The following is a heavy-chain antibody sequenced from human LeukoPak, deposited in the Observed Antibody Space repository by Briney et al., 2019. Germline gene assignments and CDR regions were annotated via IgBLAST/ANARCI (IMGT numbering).Heavy chain of an antibody. D-gene: IGHD4-17*01. CDR1: GGSISSYY. CDR3: TRDTGTTGEVKFDP. V-gene: IGHV4-4*07. CDR2: IYTSGST. J-gene: IGHJ5*02. Sequence: PSETLSLTCTVSGGSISSYYWSWVRQPAGKGLEWIGRIYTSGSTTYNPSLKSRVTMSVDTSKSQFSLNLMSVTAADTAVYYCTRDTGTTGEVKFDPWGQGTLVTVSS.